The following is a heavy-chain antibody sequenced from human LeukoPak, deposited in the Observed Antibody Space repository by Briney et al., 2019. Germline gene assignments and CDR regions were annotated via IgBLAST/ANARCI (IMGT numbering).Heavy chain of an antibody. V-gene: IGHV4-34*01. CDR1: GGSFSGYY. CDR3: ARGIAVAGGRNTDNDY. J-gene: IGHJ4*02. Sequence: TSETLSLTCAVYGGSFSGYYWSWIRQPPGKGLEWIGEINHSGSTNYNPSLKSRVTISVDTSKNQFSLKLSSVTAADTAVYYCARGIAVAGGRNTDNDYWGQGTLVTVSS. D-gene: IGHD6-19*01. CDR2: INHSGST.